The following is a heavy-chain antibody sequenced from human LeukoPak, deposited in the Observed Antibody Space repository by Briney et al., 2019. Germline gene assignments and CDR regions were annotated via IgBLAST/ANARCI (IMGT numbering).Heavy chain of an antibody. CDR3: ARVQDGSGHNWFDP. CDR1: GFTFSSYW. CDR2: ISDDGSKT. D-gene: IGHD3-22*01. V-gene: IGHV3-74*01. Sequence: PGGSLRLSCAASGFTFSSYWMHWVRQAPGKGLVWVSRISDDGSKTDYADSVRGRFTISRDNAKGTLFLQMNSLRVEDTAVYYCARVQDGSGHNWFDPWGQGTLVAVS. J-gene: IGHJ5*02.